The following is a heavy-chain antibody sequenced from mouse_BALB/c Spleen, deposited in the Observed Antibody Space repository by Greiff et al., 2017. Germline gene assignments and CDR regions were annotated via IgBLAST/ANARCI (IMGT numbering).Heavy chain of an antibody. CDR2: ISDGGSYT. D-gene: IGHD2-4*01. J-gene: IGHJ4*01. Sequence: EVKLVESGGGLVKPGGSLKLSCAASGFTFSDYYMYWVRQTPEKRLEWVATISDGGSYTYYPDSVKGRFTISRDNAKNNLYLQMSSLKSEDTAMYYCARVGYDYDEDAMDYWGQGTSVTVSS. CDR1: GFTFSDYY. CDR3: ARVGYDYDEDAMDY. V-gene: IGHV5-4*02.